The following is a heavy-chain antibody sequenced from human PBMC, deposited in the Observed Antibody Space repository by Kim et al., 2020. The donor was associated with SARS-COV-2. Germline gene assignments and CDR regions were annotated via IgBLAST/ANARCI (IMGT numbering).Heavy chain of an antibody. CDR1: GFTFSSYS. Sequence: GGSLRLSCAASGFTFSSYSMNWVRQAPGKGLEWVSYISSSSSTIYYADSVKGRFTISRDNAKNSLYLQMNSLRDEDTAVYYCAREGYCGGDCYSYFDYWGQGTLGTVSS. CDR2: ISSSSSTI. CDR3: AREGYCGGDCYSYFDY. D-gene: IGHD2-21*02. V-gene: IGHV3-48*02. J-gene: IGHJ4*02.